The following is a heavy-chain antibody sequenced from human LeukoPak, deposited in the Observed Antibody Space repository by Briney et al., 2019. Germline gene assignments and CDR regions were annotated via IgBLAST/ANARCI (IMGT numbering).Heavy chain of an antibody. D-gene: IGHD3-10*01. CDR3: ARESYYGSGSYYNFNNWFDP. V-gene: IGHV1-69*04. J-gene: IGHJ5*02. Sequence: SVKVSCKASGGTFRSYAITWVRQAPGQGLEWMGRIIPILGITNYAQKFQGRVTITADKSTSTAYMELSSLRSEDTAVYYCARESYYGSGSYYNFNNWFDPWGQGTLVTVSS. CDR2: IIPILGIT. CDR1: GGTFRSYA.